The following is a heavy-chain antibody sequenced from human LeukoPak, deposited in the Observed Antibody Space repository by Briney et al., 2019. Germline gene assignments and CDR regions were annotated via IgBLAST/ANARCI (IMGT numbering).Heavy chain of an antibody. CDR1: GFTFSSYS. Sequence: GGSLRLSCAVSGFTFSSYSMNWVRQAPGKGLEWVSSISSSSSYIYYADSVKGRFTISRDNAKNSLYLQMNSLRAEDTAVYYCARGPNQRFDYWGQGTLVTVSS. CDR2: ISSSSSYI. V-gene: IGHV3-21*01. J-gene: IGHJ4*02. CDR3: ARGPNQRFDY. D-gene: IGHD1-14*01.